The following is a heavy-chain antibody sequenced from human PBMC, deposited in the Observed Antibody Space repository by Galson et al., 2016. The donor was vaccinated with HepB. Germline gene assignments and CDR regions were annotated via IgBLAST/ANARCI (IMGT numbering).Heavy chain of an antibody. CDR2: IKQDGSEK. D-gene: IGHD3-22*01. CDR1: GFNFSGYW. J-gene: IGHJ3*02. Sequence: SLRLSCAASGFNFSGYWMTWVRQAPGKGLEWVANIKQDGSEKYYVDSVNGRFTISRDNAKNSLYLQMNSLRAEDTAVYYCASATHTITYYYDSSGYKVDAFDIWGQGTMVTVSS. V-gene: IGHV3-7*01. CDR3: ASATHTITYYYDSSGYKVDAFDI.